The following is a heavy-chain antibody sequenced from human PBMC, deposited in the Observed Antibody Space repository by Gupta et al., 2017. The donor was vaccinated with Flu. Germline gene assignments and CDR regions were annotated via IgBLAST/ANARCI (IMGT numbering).Heavy chain of an antibody. D-gene: IGHD6-19*01. Sequence: QVQLVESGGGVVQPGRSLRLSCAASGFTFSSYGMPWVRQAPGKGLEWVAVIWYDGSNKYYADSVKGRFTISRDNSKNTLYLQMNSLRAEDTAVYYCARDLKAVAGTPADYWGQGTLVTVSS. CDR3: ARDLKAVAGTPADY. CDR2: IWYDGSNK. J-gene: IGHJ4*02. CDR1: GFTFSSYG. V-gene: IGHV3-33*01.